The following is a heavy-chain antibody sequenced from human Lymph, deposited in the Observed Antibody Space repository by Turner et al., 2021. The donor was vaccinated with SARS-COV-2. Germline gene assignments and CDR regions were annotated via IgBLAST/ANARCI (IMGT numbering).Heavy chain of an antibody. D-gene: IGHD6-19*01. Sequence: QVQLVESGGVVVQPGRSLRLSCAASGFTFSSYAMHWVRQAPAKGLEWVAVISYDGSNKYYADSVKGRFTISRDNSKNTQYLQMNSLRAEHTAVYYCARDFVAVTGPFDYWGQGTLVTVSS. V-gene: IGHV3-30-3*01. J-gene: IGHJ4*02. CDR3: ARDFVAVTGPFDY. CDR1: GFTFSSYA. CDR2: ISYDGSNK.